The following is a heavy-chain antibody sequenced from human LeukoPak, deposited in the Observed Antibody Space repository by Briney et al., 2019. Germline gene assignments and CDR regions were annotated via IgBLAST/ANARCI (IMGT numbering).Heavy chain of an antibody. D-gene: IGHD2-15*01. V-gene: IGHV3-23*01. J-gene: IGHJ4*02. CDR1: GITFGSYA. Sequence: GGSLRLSCAASGITFGSYAMSWVRQAPGKGLEWVSTISDTGDSTYYADSVKGRFTIPRDNSKNTLYLQMNSLRVEDTAVYFCAKDPRFSSYWHGYFDYWGQGTLVTVSS. CDR3: AKDPRFSSYWHGYFDY. CDR2: ISDTGDST.